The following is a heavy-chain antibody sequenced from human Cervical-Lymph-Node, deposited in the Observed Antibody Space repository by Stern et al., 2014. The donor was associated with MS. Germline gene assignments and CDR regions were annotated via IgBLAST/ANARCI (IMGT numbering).Heavy chain of an antibody. CDR1: GYSFTNYW. V-gene: IGHV5-51*01. CDR2: IYPGASEA. Sequence: VKMVQSGAEVKKPGEFLKISCKGSGYSFTNYWIGWVRQLPGKGLEWMGIIYPGASEARYSPSFQGQVTSSADNSISTAYLQWSSLKASDTAMYYCARGSGRDFFDYWGQGTLVTVSS. J-gene: IGHJ4*02. D-gene: IGHD3-3*01. CDR3: ARGSGRDFFDY.